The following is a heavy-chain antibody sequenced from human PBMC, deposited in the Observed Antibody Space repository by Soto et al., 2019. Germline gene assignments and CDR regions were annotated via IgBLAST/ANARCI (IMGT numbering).Heavy chain of an antibody. J-gene: IGHJ5*02. CDR3: ARGFFYDSSGLNWFDP. Sequence: GGSLRLSCAASGFTFSSYSMNWVRQAPGKGLEWVSYISSSSSTIYYADSVKGRFTISRDNAKNSLYLQMNSLSDEDTAVYYCARGFFYDSSGLNWFDPWGQGTLVTVSS. CDR2: ISSSSSTI. CDR1: GFTFSSYS. D-gene: IGHD3-22*01. V-gene: IGHV3-48*02.